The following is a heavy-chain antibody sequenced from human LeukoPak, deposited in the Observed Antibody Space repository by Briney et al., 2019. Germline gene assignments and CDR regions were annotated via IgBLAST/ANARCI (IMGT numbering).Heavy chain of an antibody. CDR1: RGSISSGDYY. D-gene: IGHD3-10*01. V-gene: IGHV4-30-4*01. Sequence: SETLSLTCTVSRGSISSGDYYWSWIRQPPGKCLEWIGYIYYSGSTYYNPSLKSRFTISVDTSKNQFSLKLSSLTAADTPGYYCRRGRFLGLGWFGESAGSGFAPWGQGTLVTVS. J-gene: IGHJ5*02. CDR2: IYYSGST. CDR3: RRGRFLGLGWFGESAGSGFAP.